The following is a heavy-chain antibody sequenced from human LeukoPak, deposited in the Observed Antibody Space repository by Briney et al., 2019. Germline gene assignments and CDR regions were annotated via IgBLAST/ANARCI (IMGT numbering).Heavy chain of an antibody. CDR3: ARAVSPTRYSGGWYYFDY. CDR2: MNPMGSA. D-gene: IGHD6-19*01. Sequence: ETLSLTPAIYGESVSGEYWTWQGQSRKKELTGEGQMNPMGSAVYNPSLKSRVTISLHTSNNQFSLNLSSVTAAETGMSYCARAVSPTRYSGGWYYFDYWAQGTLVTVSS. J-gene: IGHJ4*02. V-gene: IGHV4-34*01. CDR1: GESVSGEY.